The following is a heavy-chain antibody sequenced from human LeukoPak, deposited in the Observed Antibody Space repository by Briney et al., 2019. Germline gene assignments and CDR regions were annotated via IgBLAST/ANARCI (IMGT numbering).Heavy chain of an antibody. D-gene: IGHD3-10*01. Sequence: GRSLRLSCAASGFTFSSYGMHWVRQAPGKGLEWVAVISYDGSNKYYADSVKGRFTISRDNSKNTLYLQMNILRAEDTAVYYCAKDRSLVRGVDYWGQGTLVTVSS. V-gene: IGHV3-30*18. J-gene: IGHJ4*02. CDR1: GFTFSSYG. CDR2: ISYDGSNK. CDR3: AKDRSLVRGVDY.